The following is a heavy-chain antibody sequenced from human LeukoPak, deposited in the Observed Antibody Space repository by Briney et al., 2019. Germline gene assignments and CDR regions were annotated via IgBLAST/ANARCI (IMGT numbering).Heavy chain of an antibody. V-gene: IGHV4-34*01. D-gene: IGHD3-10*01. CDR3: ARVPELLWFGDPLYYFDY. CDR2: INHSGST. Sequence: SETLSLTCAVYGGSFSGYYWSWIRQPPGKGLEWIGEINHSGSTNYNPSLKSRVTISVDTSKNQFSLKLSSVTAADTAVYYCARVPELLWFGDPLYYFDYWGQGTLVTVSS. CDR1: GGSFSGYY. J-gene: IGHJ4*02.